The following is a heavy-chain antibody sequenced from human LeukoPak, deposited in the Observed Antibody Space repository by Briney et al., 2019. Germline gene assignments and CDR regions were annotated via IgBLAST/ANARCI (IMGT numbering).Heavy chain of an antibody. D-gene: IGHD5-18*01. CDR2: IWYDGSNK. CDR3: AKALGDSYGYADY. V-gene: IGHV3-33*06. J-gene: IGHJ4*02. Sequence: PGGSLRLSCAASGFTFSSYGMHWVRQAPGKGLEWVAVIWYDGSNKYYADSVKGRFTISRDNSKNTLYLQMNSLRAEDTAVYYCAKALGDSYGYADYWGQGTLVTVSS. CDR1: GFTFSSYG.